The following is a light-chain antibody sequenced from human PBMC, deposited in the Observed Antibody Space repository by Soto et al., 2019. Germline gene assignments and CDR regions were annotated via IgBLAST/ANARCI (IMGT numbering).Light chain of an antibody. V-gene: IGKV3-15*01. J-gene: IGKJ1*01. CDR1: QSVNSN. Sequence: EIVMTQSPATLSVAPGERATLSCRASQSVNSNLAWYQQKPGQAPRLLIYGASTRATGIPARFSGSGSGTEFALTISSLQSEDSAVYYCQQYNNWPGFGQGTKVEIK. CDR2: GAS. CDR3: QQYNNWPG.